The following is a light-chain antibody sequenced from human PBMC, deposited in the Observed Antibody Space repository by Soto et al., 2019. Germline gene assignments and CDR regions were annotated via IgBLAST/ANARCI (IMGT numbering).Light chain of an antibody. V-gene: IGKV3-15*01. CDR3: QQYHYWWS. J-gene: IGKJ1*01. Sequence: EMVMTQSPATLSVSPEERATLSCRASQSVNSHLAWYQQKPGQPPRLLIYDASARATDIPARFGGSGSGTDFTLTISSLQPEDSAVYYCQQYHYWWSFGQGTKVEVK. CDR2: DAS. CDR1: QSVNSH.